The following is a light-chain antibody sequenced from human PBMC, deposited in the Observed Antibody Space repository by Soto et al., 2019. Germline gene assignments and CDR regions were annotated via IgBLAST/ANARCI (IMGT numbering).Light chain of an antibody. V-gene: IGKV2-30*02. Sequence: DVVMTQSPLSLPVTLGQPASISCRSSQSLIHSDGNTYLNWFQQRPGQSPRRLIYEVSDRDSGGPDRFSGRGSGTDFTLKISRVEAEDVGVYYCMQGTHWPWTFGQGTEVEIK. CDR2: EVS. CDR3: MQGTHWPWT. J-gene: IGKJ1*01. CDR1: QSLIHSDGNTY.